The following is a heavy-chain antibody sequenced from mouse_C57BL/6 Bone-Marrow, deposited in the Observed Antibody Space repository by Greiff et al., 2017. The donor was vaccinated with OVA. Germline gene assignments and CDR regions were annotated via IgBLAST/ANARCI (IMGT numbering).Heavy chain of an antibody. CDR2: ISSGSSTI. Sequence: EVKLMESGGGLVKPGGSLKLSCAASGFTFSDYGMHWVRQAPEKGLEWVAYISSGSSTIYYADTVKGRFTISSDNAKNTLFLQMTSLGSEDTAMYYCARPYSNPYYAMDYWGQGTSVTVSS. CDR3: ARPYSNPYYAMDY. V-gene: IGHV5-17*01. CDR1: GFTFSDYG. D-gene: IGHD2-5*01. J-gene: IGHJ4*01.